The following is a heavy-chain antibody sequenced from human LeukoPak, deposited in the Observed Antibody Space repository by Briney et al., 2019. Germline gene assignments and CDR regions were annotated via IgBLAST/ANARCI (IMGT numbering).Heavy chain of an antibody. CDR2: ISSSSSSI. J-gene: IGHJ5*01. Sequence: GSLRLSCAASGFTFSIYTMTWVRQAPGKGLEWVSSISSSSSSIYYPDSMKGRFTISRDNAKNSLFLQMASLRAEDTAVYYCARYSSGWFDYWGQGTLVTVSS. V-gene: IGHV3-21*01. CDR1: GFTFSIYT. D-gene: IGHD6-19*01. CDR3: ARYSSGWFDY.